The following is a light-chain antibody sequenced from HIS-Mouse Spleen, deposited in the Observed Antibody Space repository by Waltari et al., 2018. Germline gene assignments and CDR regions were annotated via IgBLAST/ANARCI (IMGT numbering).Light chain of an antibody. CDR2: DDS. J-gene: IGLJ2*01. CDR1: NIGSKS. CDR3: QVWDSSSDHVV. V-gene: IGLV3-21*03. Sequence: SYVLTQPPSVSVAPGKTARITCGGNNIGSKSLHWYQQKPGQAPVLVVYDDSDRPSGIPWRFSGSNSGNTATLTISRVEAGDEADYYCQVWDSSSDHVVFGGGTKLTVL.